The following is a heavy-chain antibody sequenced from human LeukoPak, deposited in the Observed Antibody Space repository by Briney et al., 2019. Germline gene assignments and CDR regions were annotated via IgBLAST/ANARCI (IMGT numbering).Heavy chain of an antibody. CDR2: ISSSSRYI. D-gene: IGHD2-2*01. Sequence: GGSLRLSCAASGFTFSSYSMNWVRQAPGKGLEWVSSISSSSRYIYYADSVKGRFTIPRDNAKNSLYLQMNSLRAEDTAVYYCAREASGTVLVAAANDCWGQGTLVTVSS. J-gene: IGHJ4*02. CDR1: GFTFSSYS. CDR3: AREASGTVLVAAANDC. V-gene: IGHV3-21*01.